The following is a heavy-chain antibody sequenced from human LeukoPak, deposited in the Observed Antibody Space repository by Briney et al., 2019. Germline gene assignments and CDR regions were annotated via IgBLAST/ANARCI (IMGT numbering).Heavy chain of an antibody. D-gene: IGHD3-22*01. CDR3: ARPYRYYYDSSHAFDI. J-gene: IGHJ3*02. CDR1: GFTFSSYA. Sequence: PGGSLRLSCAASGFTFSSYAMHWVRQAPGKGLEWVAVISYDGSNKYYADSVKGRFTISRDNSKNTLYLQMNSLRAEDTAVYYCARPYRYYYDSSHAFDIWGRGTMVTVSS. V-gene: IGHV3-30-3*01. CDR2: ISYDGSNK.